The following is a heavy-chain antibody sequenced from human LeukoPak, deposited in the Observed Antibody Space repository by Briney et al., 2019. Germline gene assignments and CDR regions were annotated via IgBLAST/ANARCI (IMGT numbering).Heavy chain of an antibody. D-gene: IGHD3-22*01. V-gene: IGHV4-59*01. CDR2: IYYSGST. J-gene: IGHJ3*02. CDR3: ARFPQDTYYYDSSGFHAFDI. Sequence: SETLSLTCTVSGGSISSYYWSWIRQPPGKGLEWIGYIYYSGSTNYNPSLKSRVTISVDTSKNQFSLKLSSVTAADTAVYYCARFPQDTYYYDSSGFHAFDIWGQGTMVTVSS. CDR1: GGSISSYY.